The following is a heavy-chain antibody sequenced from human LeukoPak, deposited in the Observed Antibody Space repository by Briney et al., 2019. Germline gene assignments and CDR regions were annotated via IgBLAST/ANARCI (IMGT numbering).Heavy chain of an antibody. V-gene: IGHV3-9*01. CDR2: ISWNSGSI. D-gene: IGHD6-19*01. J-gene: IGHJ4*02. CDR1: GFTFDDYA. Sequence: GGSLRLSCAASGFTFDDYAMHRVRQAPGKGLEWVSGISWNSGSIGYADSVKGRFTISRDNAKNSLYLQMNSLRAEDTALYYCANGPYSSGWYYFDYWGQGTLVTVSS. CDR3: ANGPYSSGWYYFDY.